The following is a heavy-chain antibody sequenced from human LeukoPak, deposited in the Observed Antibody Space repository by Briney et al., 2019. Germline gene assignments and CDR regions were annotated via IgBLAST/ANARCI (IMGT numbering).Heavy chain of an antibody. CDR1: GGSISSSNC. Sequence: PSETLSLTCAVSGGSISSSNCWSWGRPPPGKGLGWGGEIYYSGSTNYNPSRQSRVTISVATSKKQFSLKLSSVTAADTAVYYCARSSPVPRGQQLVPSPEYWGQGILVTVSS. V-gene: IGHV4-4*02. CDR2: IYYSGST. J-gene: IGHJ4*02. CDR3: ARSSPVPRGQQLVPSPEY. D-gene: IGHD6-13*01.